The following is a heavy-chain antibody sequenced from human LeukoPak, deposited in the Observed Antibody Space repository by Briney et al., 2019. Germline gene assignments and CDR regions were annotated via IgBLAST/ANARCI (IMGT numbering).Heavy chain of an antibody. CDR3: ARDRTTVTTGYYGMDV. Sequence: ASVKVSCKASGGTFSSYAISWVRQAPGQGLEWMGWINPNTGVTNYAQKFQGRVTLTRDTSIITAYMELTRLRSDDTAVYYCARDRTTVTTGYYGMDVWGQGTTVTVSS. CDR1: GGTFSSYA. CDR2: INPNTGVT. D-gene: IGHD4-17*01. J-gene: IGHJ6*02. V-gene: IGHV1-2*02.